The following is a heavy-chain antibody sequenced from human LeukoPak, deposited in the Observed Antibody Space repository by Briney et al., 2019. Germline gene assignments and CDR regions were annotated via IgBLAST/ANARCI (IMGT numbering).Heavy chain of an antibody. CDR3: AKEPNYYGSGSLDY. V-gene: IGHV3-30*18. J-gene: IGHJ4*02. D-gene: IGHD3-10*01. CDR2: ISYDGSNK. Sequence: PGRSLRLSCAASGFTFSSYGMHWVRQAPGKGLEWVAVISYDGSNKYFADSVKGGFTISRDNSKNTLYLQMNSLRAEDTAVYYCAKEPNYYGSGSLDYWGQGTLVTVSS. CDR1: GFTFSSYG.